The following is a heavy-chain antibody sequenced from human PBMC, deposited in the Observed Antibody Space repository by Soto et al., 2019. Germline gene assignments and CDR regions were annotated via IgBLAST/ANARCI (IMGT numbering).Heavy chain of an antibody. CDR2: IYHSGST. V-gene: IGHV4-30-2*01. J-gene: IGHJ5*02. CDR1: GGSISSGGYS. Sequence: QLQLQESGSGLVKPSQTLSLTCAVSGGSISSGGYSWSWIRQPPGKGLEWLGYIYHSGSTYYNPSLKSRVTISVDRSKNQFSLKLSSVTAADTAVYYCARARLGYSYGHNWFDPWGQGTLVTVSS. D-gene: IGHD5-18*01. CDR3: ARARLGYSYGHNWFDP.